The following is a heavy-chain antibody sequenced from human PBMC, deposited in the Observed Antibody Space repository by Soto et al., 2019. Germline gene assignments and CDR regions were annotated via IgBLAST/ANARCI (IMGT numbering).Heavy chain of an antibody. CDR1: RYSFTIYG. V-gene: IGHV1-18*01. Sequence: ASVKVSFKGSRYSFTIYGITLVRQAPGQGLEWMGWISTYDGNTNYAQNFQGRVSMARDTSTSTAYMELRSLRSDDTAVYYCARDRGRSCIGGTCPFDYWGQGTLVTVSS. J-gene: IGHJ4*02. CDR3: ARDRGRSCIGGTCPFDY. CDR2: ISTYDGNT. D-gene: IGHD2-15*01.